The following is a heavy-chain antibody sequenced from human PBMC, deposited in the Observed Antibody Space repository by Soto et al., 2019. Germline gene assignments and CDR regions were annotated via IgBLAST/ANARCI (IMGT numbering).Heavy chain of an antibody. Sequence: SETLSLTCTVSGGSISSGGYYWSWIRQHPGKGLEWIGYIYYSGSTYYNPSLKSRVTISVDTSKNQFSLKLSSVTAADTAVYYCARGGGHYYYYYGMDVWGQGTTVTVSS. CDR2: IYYSGST. CDR3: ARGGGHYYYYYGMDV. D-gene: IGHD2-15*01. CDR1: GGSISSGGYY. V-gene: IGHV4-31*03. J-gene: IGHJ6*02.